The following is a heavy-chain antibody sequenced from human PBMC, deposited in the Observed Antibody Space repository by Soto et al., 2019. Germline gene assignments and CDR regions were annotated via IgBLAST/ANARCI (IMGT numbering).Heavy chain of an antibody. J-gene: IGHJ2*01. V-gene: IGHV4-34*01. CDR2: INHSGST. D-gene: IGHD5-18*01. Sequence: QVQLQQWGAGLLKPSETLSLTCAVYGGSFSGYYWSWIRQPPGKGLEWIGEINHSGSTNYNPSLKSRVTISVDTSKHQFGLKLSSVPAADTAVYYCAREGAGYSYGLNWYFDLWGRGTLVTVSS. CDR1: GGSFSGYY. CDR3: AREGAGYSYGLNWYFDL.